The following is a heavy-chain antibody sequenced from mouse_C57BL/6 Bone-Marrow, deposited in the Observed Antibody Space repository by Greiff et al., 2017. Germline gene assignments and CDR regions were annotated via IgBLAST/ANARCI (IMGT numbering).Heavy chain of an antibody. CDR2: IDPENGDT. CDR1: GFNIKDDY. J-gene: IGHJ4*01. D-gene: IGHD4-1*01. CDR3: TTATLGAMDY. V-gene: IGHV14-4*01. Sequence: VQLQQSGAELVRPGASVKLSCTASGFNIKDDYMHWVKQRPEQGLEWIGWIDPENGDTEYASKFQGKATITADTSYNTAYLQLSSLTSEDTAVYYCTTATLGAMDYWGQGTSVTVSS.